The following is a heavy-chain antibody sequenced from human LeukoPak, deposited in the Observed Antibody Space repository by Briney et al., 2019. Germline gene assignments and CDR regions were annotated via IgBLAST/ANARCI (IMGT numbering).Heavy chain of an antibody. D-gene: IGHD2-15*01. J-gene: IGHJ4*02. CDR2: ISYDGSNK. V-gene: IGHV3-30*04. CDR1: GFTFSSYA. Sequence: GRSLRLSCAASGFTFSSYAMHWVRQAPGKGLEWVAVISYDGSNKYYADSVKGRFTISRDNSKNTLYLQMNSLRAEDTAVYYCARGVVVAATRPGDYWGQGTLVTVSS. CDR3: ARGVVVAATRPGDY.